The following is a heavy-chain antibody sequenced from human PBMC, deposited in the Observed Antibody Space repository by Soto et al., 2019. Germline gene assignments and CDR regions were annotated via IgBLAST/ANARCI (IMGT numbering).Heavy chain of an antibody. Sequence: SETLSLTCAVYGGSFSGYYWSWIRQPPGKGLEWIGEINHSGSTNYNPSLKSRVTISVDTSKNQFSLKLSSVTAADTAVYYCARGKERITIFGAVRKPHNWFDPWGKGTLVTVS. V-gene: IGHV4-34*01. J-gene: IGHJ5*02. CDR1: GGSFSGYY. CDR3: ARGKERITIFGAVRKPHNWFDP. CDR2: INHSGST. D-gene: IGHD3-3*01.